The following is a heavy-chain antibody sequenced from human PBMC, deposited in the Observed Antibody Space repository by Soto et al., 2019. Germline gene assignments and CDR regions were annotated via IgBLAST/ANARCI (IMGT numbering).Heavy chain of an antibody. V-gene: IGHV1-69*01. CDR3: ARDDATYCCGGCYRYCFYGLDV. Sequence: QVQLVQSGAEVKKPGSSVKISCKASGGTFINHAFSWVRQAPGQGLEWMGGIIPMFGTADYSQKFQGRVTITADESTTTAHMELSSLRSDDSAVYYCARDDATYCCGGCYRYCFYGLDVWGQGTTVTVSS. D-gene: IGHD2-21*02. J-gene: IGHJ6*02. CDR1: GGTFINHA. CDR2: IIPMFGTA.